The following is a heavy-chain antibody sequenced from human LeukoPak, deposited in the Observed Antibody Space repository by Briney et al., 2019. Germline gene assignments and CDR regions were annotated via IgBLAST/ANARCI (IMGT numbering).Heavy chain of an antibody. CDR1: GYSFTSYW. CDR3: ARTYYYDSSGPPGLDY. D-gene: IGHD3-22*01. CDR2: IYPGDSDT. J-gene: IGHJ4*02. V-gene: IGHV5-51*01. Sequence: GEPLKISCKGSGYSFTSYWIGWVRQMPGKGLEWMGIIYPGDSDTRYSPSFQGQVIISADKSISTAYLQWSSLKASDTAMYYCARTYYYDSSGPPGLDYWGQGTLVTVSS.